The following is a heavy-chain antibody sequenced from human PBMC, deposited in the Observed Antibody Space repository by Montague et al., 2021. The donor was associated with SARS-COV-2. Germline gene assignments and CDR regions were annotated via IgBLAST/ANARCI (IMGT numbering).Heavy chain of an antibody. J-gene: IGHJ2*01. CDR1: GFAFNNFA. CDR2: IFGSAAGA. V-gene: IGHV3-23*01. Sequence: SLRLSCAASGFAFNNFAMPWVRQAPGKGLEWVSSIFGSAAGAYYADSVKGRFTISRDNSKNTLYLQMNSLRAEDTAKYYCAKQPGAGAIVYWYFDLWGRGTVVSVSS. CDR3: AKQPGAGAIVYWYFDL. D-gene: IGHD6-25*01.